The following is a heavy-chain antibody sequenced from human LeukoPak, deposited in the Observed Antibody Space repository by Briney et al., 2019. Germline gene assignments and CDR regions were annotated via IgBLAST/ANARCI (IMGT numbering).Heavy chain of an antibody. Sequence: PGGSLRLSCAASGFTFSSYWMHWVRQAPGKGLVWVSRINSDGSSTSYADSVKGRFTISRDNAKNTLYLQMNSLRAEDTAVYYCATYSSGNGREFQHWGQGTLVTVSS. D-gene: IGHD3-22*01. CDR2: INSDGSST. CDR1: GFTFSSYW. CDR3: ATYSSGNGREFQH. J-gene: IGHJ1*01. V-gene: IGHV3-74*01.